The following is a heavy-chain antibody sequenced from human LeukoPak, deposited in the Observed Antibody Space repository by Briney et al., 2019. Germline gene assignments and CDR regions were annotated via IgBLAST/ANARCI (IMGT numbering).Heavy chain of an antibody. J-gene: IGHJ4*02. D-gene: IGHD2-15*01. V-gene: IGHV3-30*19. CDR3: ARPRGGWSLDY. Sequence: GRSLRLSCAASGFTFSSYGMHWVRQAPGKGLEWVAVISYDGSNKYYADSVKGRFTISRDNSKNTLYLQMNSLRAEDTAVYYCARPRGGWSLDYWGQGTLVTVSS. CDR2: ISYDGSNK. CDR1: GFTFSSYG.